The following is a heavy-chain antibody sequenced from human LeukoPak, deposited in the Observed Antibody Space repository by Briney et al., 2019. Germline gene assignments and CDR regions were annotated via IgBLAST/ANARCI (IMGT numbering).Heavy chain of an antibody. CDR1: GFTFSSYA. J-gene: IGHJ6*03. V-gene: IGHV3-21*01. D-gene: IGHD1-26*01. CDR3: ARGLWELGHYMDV. Sequence: PGRSLRLSCAASGFTFSSYAMHWVRQAPGKGLEWVSSISSSSSYIYYADSVKGRFTISRDNAKNSLYLQMNSLRAEDTAVYYCARGLWELGHYMDVWGKGTTVTVSS. CDR2: ISSSSSYI.